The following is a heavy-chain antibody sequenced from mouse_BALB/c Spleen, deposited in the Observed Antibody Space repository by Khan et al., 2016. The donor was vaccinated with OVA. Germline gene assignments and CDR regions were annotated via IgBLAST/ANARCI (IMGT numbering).Heavy chain of an antibody. J-gene: IGHJ3*01. CDR3: ASHLTGSFAY. V-gene: IGHV5-6*01. CDR2: INRGGYYT. CDR1: GFTFSTYG. Sequence: EVELVESGGDLMKPGGSLKLSCAASGFTFSTYGMSWVRQTPDKSLEWVATINRGGYYTYYPHSVKGRSTVSRNNSRNTLYLQMSSLKSEDTAMYFCASHLTGSFAYWGQGTLVTVSA.